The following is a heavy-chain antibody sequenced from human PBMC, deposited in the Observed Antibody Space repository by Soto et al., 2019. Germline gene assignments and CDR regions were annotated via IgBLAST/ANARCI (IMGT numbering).Heavy chain of an antibody. Sequence: PSETLTLTCTVSGASVSSANSHWNWIPQPPGQPLEWSRYVYYGGCTNYNTSLKSRVTISLDTAKQHVSLRLSSLPAADTAVYYCARTRDNNINYYYDLDVWGPGTRVTVSS. CDR1: GASVSSANSH. D-gene: IGHD1-20*01. CDR2: VYYGGCT. J-gene: IGHJ6*02. CDR3: ARTRDNNINYYYDLDV. V-gene: IGHV4-61*03.